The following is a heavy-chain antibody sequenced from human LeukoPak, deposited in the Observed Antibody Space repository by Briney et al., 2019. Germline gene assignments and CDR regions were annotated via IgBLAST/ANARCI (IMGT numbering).Heavy chain of an antibody. V-gene: IGHV1-69*04. D-gene: IGHD3-10*01. CDR2: IIPILGIA. CDR3: ASDITMVRGVIRDNWFDP. J-gene: IGHJ5*02. Sequence: SVKVSCKASGGTFSSYAIIWVRQAPGQGLEWMGRIIPILGIANYAQKFQGRVTITADKSTSTAYMELSSLRSEDTAVYYCASDITMVRGVIRDNWFDPWGQGTLVTVSS. CDR1: GGTFSSYA.